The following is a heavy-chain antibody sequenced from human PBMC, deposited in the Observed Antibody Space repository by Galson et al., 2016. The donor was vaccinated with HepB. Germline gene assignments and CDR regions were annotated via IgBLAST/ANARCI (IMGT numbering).Heavy chain of an antibody. CDR2: IKQDESEK. D-gene: IGHD2-21*01. J-gene: IGHJ4*02. CDR1: GFTFTTYW. Sequence: SLRLSCAASGFTFTTYWMSWVRQAPGKGLEWVANIKQDESEKFYVDSVKGRFTVSRDNAKNSLSLQMRSLRAEDTAVYFCATFIEEHSSFESWGQGTQVTVSS. V-gene: IGHV3-7*01. CDR3: ATFIEEHSSFES.